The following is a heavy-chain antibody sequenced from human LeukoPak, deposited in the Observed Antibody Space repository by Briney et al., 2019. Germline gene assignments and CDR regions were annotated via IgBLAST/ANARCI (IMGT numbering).Heavy chain of an antibody. CDR2: INSNSGVT. Sequence: ASVKVSCKASGYTFTGYFIHWVRQAPGQGLEWMGRINSNSGVTTYALSFQGRVTMTMDTSINTAYMELSSLRSDDTAVYYCARDLATSANWELDYWGQGTLITVSS. V-gene: IGHV1-2*02. J-gene: IGHJ4*02. D-gene: IGHD6-25*01. CDR3: ARDLATSANWELDY. CDR1: GYTFTGYF.